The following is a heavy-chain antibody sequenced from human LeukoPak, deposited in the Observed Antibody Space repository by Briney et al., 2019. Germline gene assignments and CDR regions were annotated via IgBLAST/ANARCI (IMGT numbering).Heavy chain of an antibody. CDR1: GYSFTTYW. Sequence: GESLKISCKGPGYSFTTYWIGWVRQMPGKGLEWMGIIYPGDSDTRYSPSFQGQVTISADRSINTAYLQWSSLKASDTAMYYCAREAYCGGDCYLAPFDYWGQGTLVTVSS. CDR2: IYPGDSDT. D-gene: IGHD2-21*02. CDR3: AREAYCGGDCYLAPFDY. V-gene: IGHV5-51*01. J-gene: IGHJ4*02.